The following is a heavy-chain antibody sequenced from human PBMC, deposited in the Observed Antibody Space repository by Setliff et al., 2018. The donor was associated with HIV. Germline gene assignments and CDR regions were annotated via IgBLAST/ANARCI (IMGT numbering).Heavy chain of an antibody. V-gene: IGHV4-34*01. J-gene: IGHJ5*02. CDR2: INQSGNT. CDR3: ARGYFWSGYRKYNWFDP. CDR1: GGSLSGYD. D-gene: IGHD3-3*01. Sequence: KTSETLSLTCAVYGGSLSGYDWSWIRQSPGKGLEWIGEINQSGNTNYNSPLKSRVTISVDTSKNQFSLKVTSVTATDSAVYYCARGYFWSGYRKYNWFDPWGQGTLVTVSS.